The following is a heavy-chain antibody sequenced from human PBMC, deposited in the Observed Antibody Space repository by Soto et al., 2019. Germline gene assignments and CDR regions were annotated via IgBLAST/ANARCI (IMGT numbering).Heavy chain of an antibody. J-gene: IGHJ5*02. V-gene: IGHV4-31*03. Sequence: SETLSLTCTVSGVSISNNNYYWSWIRQHPEKGLEWIGYIYYSGTTYYNPSLKSRVTISVDTSKNQFSLELTSVTAADTAVYYCARDHCTSTSCYAFTGANWFDPWGQGTLVTVSS. D-gene: IGHD2-2*01. CDR3: ARDHCTSTSCYAFTGANWFDP. CDR2: IYYSGTT. CDR1: GVSISNNNYY.